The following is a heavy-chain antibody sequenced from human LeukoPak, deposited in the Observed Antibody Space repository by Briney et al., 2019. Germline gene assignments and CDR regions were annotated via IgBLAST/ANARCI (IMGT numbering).Heavy chain of an antibody. J-gene: IGHJ5*02. V-gene: IGHV4-34*01. CDR3: ARTRIGRFDP. D-gene: IGHD3-22*01. CDR1: GGSFSGYY. Sequence: SESLSLTCAVYGGSFSGYYWSWIRPPPGKGLEWIGEINHSGSTNYNPSLKSRVTISVDTSKNQFSLKLSSVTAADTAVYYCARTRIGRFDPWGQGTLVTVSS. CDR2: INHSGST.